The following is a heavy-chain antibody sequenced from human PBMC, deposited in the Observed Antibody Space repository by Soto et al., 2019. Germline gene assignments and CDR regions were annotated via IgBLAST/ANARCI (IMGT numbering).Heavy chain of an antibody. J-gene: IGHJ5*02. CDR1: GFTFSDYY. CDR2: ISSSSSYT. D-gene: IGHD6-19*01. CDR3: ARTVAVTGWFDP. Sequence: GGSLRLSCAASGFTFSDYYMSWIRQAPGKGLEWVSYISSSSSYTNYADSVKGRFTISRDNAKNSLYLQMNSLRAEDTAVYYCARTVAVTGWFDPWGQGTLVTVSS. V-gene: IGHV3-11*06.